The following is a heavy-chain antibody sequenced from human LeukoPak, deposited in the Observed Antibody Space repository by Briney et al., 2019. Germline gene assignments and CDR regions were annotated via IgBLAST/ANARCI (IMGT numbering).Heavy chain of an antibody. CDR2: IYYSGST. CDR3: ARQAGGDYVDY. CDR1: GGSISSSRYY. D-gene: IGHD4-17*01. J-gene: IGHJ4*02. V-gene: IGHV4-39*01. Sequence: SETLSLTCTVSGGSISSSRYYWGWIRQPPGKGLEWIGSIYYSGSTYYNPSLKSRVTISVDTSKNQFSLKLSSVTAADTAVYYCARQAGGDYVDYWGQGTLVTVSS.